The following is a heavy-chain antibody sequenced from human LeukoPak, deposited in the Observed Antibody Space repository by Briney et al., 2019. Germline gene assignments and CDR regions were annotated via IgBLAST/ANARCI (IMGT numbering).Heavy chain of an antibody. J-gene: IGHJ3*02. Sequence: ASVKVSCKASGYTFTSYYMHWVRQAPGQGLEWMGIINPSGGSTSYAQKFQGRVTMTRDMSTSTDYMELSSLRSEDTAVYYCARDPYDTDAFDIWGQGTMVTVSS. V-gene: IGHV1-46*01. D-gene: IGHD3-22*01. CDR1: GYTFTSYY. CDR3: ARDPYDTDAFDI. CDR2: INPSGGST.